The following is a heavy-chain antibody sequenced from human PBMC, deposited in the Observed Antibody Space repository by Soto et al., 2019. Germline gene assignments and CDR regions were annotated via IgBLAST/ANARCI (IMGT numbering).Heavy chain of an antibody. CDR2: IHDSGRS. J-gene: IGHJ4*02. CDR3: ARVGGTRGWY. Sequence: QVQLQESGPGLVKPSETLSLTCTVSSDSITNYYWSWIRQSPGKGLEWIGYIHDSGRSNYNPSLKSRVKISVDTSKKHFSLQLNSVTAADTAVYYCARVGGTRGWYWGQGTLVTVSS. D-gene: IGHD2-15*01. V-gene: IGHV4-59*01. CDR1: SDSITNYY.